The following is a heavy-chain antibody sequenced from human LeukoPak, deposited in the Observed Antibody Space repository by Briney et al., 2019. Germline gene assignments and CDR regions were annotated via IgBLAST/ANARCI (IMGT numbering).Heavy chain of an antibody. CDR2: IRYDGSNK. V-gene: IGHV3-30*02. CDR3: AKDYSDNNYDFGAFDI. CDR1: GFTFSSYG. J-gene: IGHJ3*02. D-gene: IGHD3/OR15-3a*01. Sequence: GGSLRLSCAASGFTFSSYGMHWVRQAPGKGLEWVAFIRYDGSNKYYADSVKGRFTISRDNSKNTLYLQMNSLRAEDMALYYCAKDYSDNNYDFGAFDIWGQGTMVTVSS.